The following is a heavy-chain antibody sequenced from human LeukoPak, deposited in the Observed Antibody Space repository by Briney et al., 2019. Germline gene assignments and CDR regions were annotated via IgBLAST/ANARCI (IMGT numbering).Heavy chain of an antibody. CDR3: ARDRVLGATNAFDI. D-gene: IGHD1-26*01. J-gene: IGHJ3*02. Sequence: SETLSLTCTVSGGSISSYYWSWIRQPPGKGLEWIGYIYYSGSTNYNPSLKSRVTISVDTSKNQFSLKLSSVTAADTAVYYCARDRVLGATNAFDIWGQGTMVTVSS. CDR1: GGSISSYY. CDR2: IYYSGST. V-gene: IGHV4-59*01.